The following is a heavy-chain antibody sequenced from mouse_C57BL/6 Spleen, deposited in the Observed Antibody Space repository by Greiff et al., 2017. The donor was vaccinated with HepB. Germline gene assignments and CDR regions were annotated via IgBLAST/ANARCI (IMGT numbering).Heavy chain of an antibody. D-gene: IGHD1-1*01. CDR3: ARTLHYYGSSHYAMYY. V-gene: IGHV1-64*01. CDR2: IHPNSGST. CDR1: GYTFTSYW. J-gene: IGHJ4*01. Sequence: QVQLQQPGAELVKPGASVKLSCKASGYTFTSYWMHWVKQRPGQGLEWIGMIHPNSGSTNYNEKFKSKATLTVDKSSSTAYMQLSSLTSEDSAVYYCARTLHYYGSSHYAMYYWGQGTSVTVSS.